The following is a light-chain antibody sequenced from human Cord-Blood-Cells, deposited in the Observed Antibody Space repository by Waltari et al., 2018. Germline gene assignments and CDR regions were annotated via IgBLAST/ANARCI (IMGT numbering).Light chain of an antibody. Sequence: DIKMTQSPSSLSASVGDRVTITCRASQSLRSYLNWYQQNPGNAPKLLIYAASSLQSGVPSRFSGSGSGTDFTLTIISLQPEDFATYYCQQGYSTPFTFGPGTKVDIK. J-gene: IGKJ3*01. CDR1: QSLRSY. CDR3: QQGYSTPFT. CDR2: AAS. V-gene: IGKV1-39*01.